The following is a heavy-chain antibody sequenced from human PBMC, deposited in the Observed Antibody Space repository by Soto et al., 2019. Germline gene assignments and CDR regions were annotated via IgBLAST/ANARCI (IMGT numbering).Heavy chain of an antibody. CDR1: GGTFSSYA. V-gene: IGHV1-18*01. Sequence: GAPVKVSCRASGGTFSSYAISWVRQAPGQGLEWMGWISAYNGNTNYAQKLQGRVTMTTDTSTSTAYMELRSLRSDDTAVYYCARSSEWLSPPFDYWGRGTLVTVSS. CDR2: ISAYNGNT. CDR3: ARSSEWLSPPFDY. J-gene: IGHJ4*02. D-gene: IGHD3-3*01.